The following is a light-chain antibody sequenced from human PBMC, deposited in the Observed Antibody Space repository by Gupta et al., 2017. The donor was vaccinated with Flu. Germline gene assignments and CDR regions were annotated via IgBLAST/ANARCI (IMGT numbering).Light chain of an antibody. Sequence: PATLSLSRGERVTLSCRARQSVATYLAWYQHRPGQAPRLLMYDASDRAAGIPDRFSGSGSGTDFNLTISSLEPEDFAVYYCQQRSSWPLTFGGGTNVEMK. J-gene: IGKJ4*01. CDR1: QSVATY. V-gene: IGKV3-11*01. CDR3: QQRSSWPLT. CDR2: DAS.